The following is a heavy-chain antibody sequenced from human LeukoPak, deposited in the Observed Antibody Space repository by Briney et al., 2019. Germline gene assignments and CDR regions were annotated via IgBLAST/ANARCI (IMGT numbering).Heavy chain of an antibody. CDR1: DDSISSYY. D-gene: IGHD1-7*01. CDR3: AREKANNWNYVAAFDI. J-gene: IGHJ3*02. V-gene: IGHV4-4*07. Sequence: SETLSLTCSVSDDSISSYYWTWIRQPAGKGLEWIGRIYTTGGTNYNPSLKSRVTMSVDTSKNQFSLKLSSVTAADTAMYYCAREKANNWNYVAAFDIWGQGTMVTVSS. CDR2: IYTTGGT.